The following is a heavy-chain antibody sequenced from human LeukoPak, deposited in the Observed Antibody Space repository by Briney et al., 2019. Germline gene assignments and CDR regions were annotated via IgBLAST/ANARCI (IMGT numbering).Heavy chain of an antibody. CDR1: GFTFRTYS. D-gene: IGHD5-24*01. CDR3: AREFGHNRWYFDY. V-gene: IGHV3-30*03. Sequence: GGSLRLSCAASGFTFRTYSIHWVRQAPGKGLEWVTVVSADGRTQLYLDSVKGRFTVSRDNSLNTLHLQMNSLKTEDTAVYYCAREFGHNRWYFDYWGQGALVTVSS. CDR2: VSADGRTQ. J-gene: IGHJ4*02.